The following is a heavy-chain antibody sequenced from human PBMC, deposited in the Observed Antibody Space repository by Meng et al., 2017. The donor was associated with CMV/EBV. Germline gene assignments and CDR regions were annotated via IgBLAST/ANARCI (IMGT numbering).Heavy chain of an antibody. CDR1: GGSISSSSYY. Sequence: SETLSLTCTVSGGSISSSSYYWGWIRQPPGKGLEWIGSIYYSGSTYYNPSLKSRVTISVDTSKNQFSLKLSSVTAADTAVYYCATLQIAAAVYYYYYGMDVWGQGTTVTVLL. J-gene: IGHJ6*02. CDR2: IYYSGST. CDR3: ATLQIAAAVYYYYYGMDV. V-gene: IGHV4-39*07. D-gene: IGHD6-13*01.